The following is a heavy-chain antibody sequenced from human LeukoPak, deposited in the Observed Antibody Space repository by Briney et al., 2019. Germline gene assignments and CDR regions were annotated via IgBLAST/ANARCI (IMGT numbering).Heavy chain of an antibody. D-gene: IGHD3-9*01. CDR3: PRGPVRSYYDILTGYSGAFDP. J-gene: IGHJ5*02. Sequence: SQTLSLTFVITGCSVSSNSGAWNWIRQSPPRGLEWLGRTDYRSKWYNDYAVSVKSRITIIPDTSKNQFSLQLNSVTPEDTDVYYCPRGPVRSYYDILTGYSGAFDPWGQGTLVTVSS. V-gene: IGHV6-1*01. CDR2: TDYRSKWYN. CDR1: GCSVSSNSGA.